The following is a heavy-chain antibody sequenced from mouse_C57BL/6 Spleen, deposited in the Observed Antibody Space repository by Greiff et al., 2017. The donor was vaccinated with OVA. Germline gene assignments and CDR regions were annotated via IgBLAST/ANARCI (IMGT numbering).Heavy chain of an antibody. CDR2: IWGVGST. D-gene: IGHD2-5*01. CDR3: ASAGYSNYAWFAY. V-gene: IGHV2-6*01. CDR1: GFSLTSYG. Sequence: VMLVESGPGLVAPSQSLSITCTVSGFSLTSYGVDWVRQSPGKGLEWLGVIWGVGSTNYNSALKSRLSISKDNSKSQVFLKMNSLQTDDTAMYYCASAGYSNYAWFAYWGQGTLVTVSA. J-gene: IGHJ3*01.